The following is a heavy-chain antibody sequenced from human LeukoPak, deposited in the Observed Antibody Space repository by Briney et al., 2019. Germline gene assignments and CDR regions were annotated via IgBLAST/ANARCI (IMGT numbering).Heavy chain of an antibody. CDR2: INPSDGST. CDR1: GYSFTHYC. J-gene: IGHJ4*02. CDR3: ARVSSSNWYEVDY. V-gene: IGHV1-46*01. D-gene: IGHD6-13*01. Sequence: ASVKVSCKASGYSFTHYCVHWVRQAPGQGLEWIGIINPSDGSTAYAQKFQGRLTMTRDTSTNTVHMELSGLRSEDTAVYYCARVSSSNWYEVDYWGQGTLVTVSP.